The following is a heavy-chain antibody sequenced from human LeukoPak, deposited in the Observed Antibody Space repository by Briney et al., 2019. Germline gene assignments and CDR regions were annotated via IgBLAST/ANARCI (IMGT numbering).Heavy chain of an antibody. CDR1: GFIFSNSW. J-gene: IGHJ4*02. CDR2: INQDGSDQ. Sequence: PGGSLRLSCAASGFIFSNSWMNWVRQAPGKGLEWVANINQDGSDQYYVDSVKGRFTISRDNAKNSLYLQMNSLRAEDTAVYYCARAPTYGSGSSFDYWGQGTLVTVSS. CDR3: ARAPTYGSGSSFDY. D-gene: IGHD3-10*01. V-gene: IGHV3-7*03.